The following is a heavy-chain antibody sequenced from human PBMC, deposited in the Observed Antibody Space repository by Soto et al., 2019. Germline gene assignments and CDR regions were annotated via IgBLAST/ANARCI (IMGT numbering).Heavy chain of an antibody. CDR2: IKQDGSEK. Sequence: GGSLRLCCAACGLTFSRYWMSWVRQAPGKGLEWVANIKQDGSEKYYVDSVKGRFTISRDNAKNSLYLQMNSLRAEDTAVYYCARFYYDSSGYLPSPYYYYYGMDVWGQGT. V-gene: IGHV3-7*04. D-gene: IGHD3-22*01. CDR3: ARFYYDSSGYLPSPYYYYYGMDV. CDR1: GLTFSRYW. J-gene: IGHJ6*02.